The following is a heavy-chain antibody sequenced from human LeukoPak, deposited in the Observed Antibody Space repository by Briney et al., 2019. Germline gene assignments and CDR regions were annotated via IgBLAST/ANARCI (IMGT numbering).Heavy chain of an antibody. CDR2: INHSGST. CDR1: GGSISSSSYY. V-gene: IGHV4-39*07. Sequence: PSETLSLTCTVSGGSISSSSYYWGWIRQPPGKGLEWIGEINHSGSTNYNPSLKSRVTISVDTSKNQFSLKLSSVTAADTAVYYCASPGVGFDPWGQGTLVTVSS. D-gene: IGHD2-15*01. CDR3: ASPGVGFDP. J-gene: IGHJ5*02.